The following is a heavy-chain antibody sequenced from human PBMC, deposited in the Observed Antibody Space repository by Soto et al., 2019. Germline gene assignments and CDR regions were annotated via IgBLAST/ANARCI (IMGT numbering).Heavy chain of an antibody. D-gene: IGHD2-2*01. CDR2: ISGYNGNT. V-gene: IGHV1-18*01. J-gene: IGHJ4*02. CDR1: GYTFRSYG. CDR3: ARDRGVVTSGSAYYFDY. Sequence: QVQLVQSGPEVKKPGASVKVSCKATGYTFRSYGVTWVRQAPVQGLEWMGWISGYNGNTEYAQKLQGRVTMTTDTSTSTVYMELRSLGSADTAVYYCARDRGVVTSGSAYYFDYWGQGTLVTVSS.